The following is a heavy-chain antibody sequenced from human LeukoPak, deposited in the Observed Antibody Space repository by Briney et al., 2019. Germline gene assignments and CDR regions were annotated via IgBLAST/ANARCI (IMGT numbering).Heavy chain of an antibody. V-gene: IGHV4-34*01. Sequence: SETLSLTCAVYGGSFSGYYWSWIRQPPGKGLEWIGEINHSGSTYYNPSLKSRVTISVDTSKNQFSLKLSSVTAADTAVYYCASPYGDYVNYFDYWGQGTLVTVSS. D-gene: IGHD4-17*01. CDR2: INHSGST. CDR1: GGSFSGYY. J-gene: IGHJ4*02. CDR3: ASPYGDYVNYFDY.